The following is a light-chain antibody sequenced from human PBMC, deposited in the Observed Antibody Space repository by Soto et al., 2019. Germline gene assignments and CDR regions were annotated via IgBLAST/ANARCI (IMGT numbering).Light chain of an antibody. CDR3: SSYAGSNKSV. J-gene: IGLJ1*01. CDR1: SSDVGGYNY. CDR2: EVS. V-gene: IGLV2-8*01. Sequence: QPALTQPRSAAGSPGQSVTISCTGTSSDVGGYNYVSWYQQHPGKAPKLMIYEVSKRPSGVPDRFSGSKSGNTASLTVSGLQPEDEADYYCSSYAGSNKSVFGTGTKVTVL.